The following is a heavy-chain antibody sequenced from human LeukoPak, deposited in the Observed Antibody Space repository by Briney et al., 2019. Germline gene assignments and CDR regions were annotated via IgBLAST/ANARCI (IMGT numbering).Heavy chain of an antibody. CDR1: GYTFTGYY. J-gene: IGHJ4*02. Sequence: GASVKVSCKASGYTFTGYYMHWVRQAPGQGLEWMGWINPNSGGTNYAQKFQGRVTMTRDTSISTAYMELSRLRSDDTAVYYCARDIPHYGSGTIEQRGFDYWGQGTLVTVSS. V-gene: IGHV1-2*02. CDR3: ARDIPHYGSGTIEQRGFDY. D-gene: IGHD3-10*01. CDR2: INPNSGGT.